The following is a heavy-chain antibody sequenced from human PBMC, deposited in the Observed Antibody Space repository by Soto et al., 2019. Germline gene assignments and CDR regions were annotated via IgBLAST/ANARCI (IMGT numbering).Heavy chain of an antibody. V-gene: IGHV3-30-3*01. CDR3: ARGDTAMVPEDY. D-gene: IGHD5-18*01. CDR2: ISYDGSNK. Sequence: PGGSLRLSCAASGFTFSSYAMHWVRQAPGKGLEWVAVISYDGSNKYYADSVKGRFTISRDNSKNTLYLQMNSLRAEDTAVYYCARGDTAMVPEDYWGQGTLVTVSS. J-gene: IGHJ4*02. CDR1: GFTFSSYA.